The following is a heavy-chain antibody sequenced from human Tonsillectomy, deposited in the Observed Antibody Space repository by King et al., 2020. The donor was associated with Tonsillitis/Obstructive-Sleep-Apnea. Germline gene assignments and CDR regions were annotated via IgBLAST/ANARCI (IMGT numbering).Heavy chain of an antibody. CDR2: VNHSGST. J-gene: IGHJ6*04. Sequence: VQLQQWGAGLLKPSETLSLTCAVYGGSFSCYYWSWIRQPPGKGLEWIGGVNHSGSTNYNPSLKSRVTKSVDTSKNQFSLKLSSVTAADTAVYYCARLRRNIIVVVPAAILDVCDKGTTVTVSS. D-gene: IGHD2-2*02. V-gene: IGHV4-34*01. CDR1: GGSFSCYY. CDR3: ARLRRNIIVVVPAAILDV.